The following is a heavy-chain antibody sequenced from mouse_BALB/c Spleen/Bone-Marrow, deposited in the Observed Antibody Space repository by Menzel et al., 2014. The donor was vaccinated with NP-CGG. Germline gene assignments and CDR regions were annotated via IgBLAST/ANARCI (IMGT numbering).Heavy chain of an antibody. V-gene: IGHV1-87*01. CDR2: IFPGDGDT. J-gene: IGHJ3*01. D-gene: IGHD2-4*01. CDR1: GYTFTNYW. Sequence: QVQLQQSGAELARPGASVKLSCKASGYTFTNYWMHWVKQRPGQGLEWIGTIFPGDGDTRYTQKFKGKATLTADKSSTPASMQLSRLASEDSAVFYCAGGGITTPPFSYGGKGLLV. CDR3: AGGGITTPPFSY.